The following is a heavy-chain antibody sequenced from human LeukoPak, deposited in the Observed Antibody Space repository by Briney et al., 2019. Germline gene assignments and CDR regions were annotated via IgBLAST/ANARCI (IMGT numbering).Heavy chain of an antibody. CDR1: GGSISGSSFY. V-gene: IGHV4-39*07. D-gene: IGHD3-16*01. CDR2: IYYSGST. Sequence: PSETLSLTCTVSGGSISGSSFYWGWIRQPPGKGLEWIGSIYYSGSTYYNPSLKSRVTISVDTSKNQFSLKLSSVTAADTAVYYCASRGPIMITFGGVTPFDYWGQGTLVTVSS. CDR3: ASRGPIMITFGGVTPFDY. J-gene: IGHJ4*02.